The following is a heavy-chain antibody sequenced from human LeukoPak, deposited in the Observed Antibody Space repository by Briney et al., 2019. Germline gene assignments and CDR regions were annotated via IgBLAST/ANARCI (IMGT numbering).Heavy chain of an antibody. CDR2: IKQDGSEK. Sequence: GGSLRLSCAASGFTFSDYYMSWIRQAPGKGLEWVGNIKQDGSEKYYVDSVKGRFTISRDNAKNSLYLQMNSLRAEDTAVYYCARTIRQYYDILTGPLGDYYYYMDVWGKGTTVTVSS. CDR3: ARTIRQYYDILTGPLGDYYYYMDV. J-gene: IGHJ6*03. CDR1: GFTFSDYY. D-gene: IGHD3-9*01. V-gene: IGHV3-7*01.